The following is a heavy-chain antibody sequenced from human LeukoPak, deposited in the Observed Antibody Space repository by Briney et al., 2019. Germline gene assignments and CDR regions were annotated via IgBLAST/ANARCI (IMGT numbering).Heavy chain of an antibody. CDR1: GFNFNNYG. J-gene: IGHJ4*02. CDR2: VSTSGNNG. CDR3: AKGGTGTTVRYFDY. V-gene: IGHV3-23*01. Sequence: GGSLRLSCAASGFNFNNYGMNWVRQAPGKGLEWVSVVSTSGNNGYCADSVQGRFTISRDNSKNTLYLQMNSLRAEDTAVYYCAKGGTGTTVRYFDYWGQGTLVTVSS. D-gene: IGHD1-7*01.